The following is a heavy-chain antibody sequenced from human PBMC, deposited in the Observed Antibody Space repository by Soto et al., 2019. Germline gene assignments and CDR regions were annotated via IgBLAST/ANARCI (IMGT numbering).Heavy chain of an antibody. CDR1: GYTFTSYD. J-gene: IGHJ4*02. CDR2: MNPNSGNT. Sequence: ASVKVSCKASGYTFTSYDINWLRQATGQGLEWMGWMNPNSGNTGYAQKFQGRVTMTRNTSISTAYMELSSLRSEDTAVYYCAREHSSSWRFDYWGQGTLVTVSS. CDR3: AREHSSSWRFDY. D-gene: IGHD6-13*01. V-gene: IGHV1-8*01.